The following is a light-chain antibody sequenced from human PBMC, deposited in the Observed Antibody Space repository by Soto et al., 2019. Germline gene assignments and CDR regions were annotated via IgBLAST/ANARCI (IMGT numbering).Light chain of an antibody. CDR2: AAS. V-gene: IGKV1-8*01. CDR1: QGINSY. J-gene: IGKJ1*01. CDR3: QQYNSYPCT. Sequence: AILMTQSPSSLSASTGDRVTLTCRASQGINSYLAWYQQKPGKAPKLLIYAASTLQSGVPARFSGSGSGTDFTLTISCLQSEDFAVYYCQQYNSYPCTFGQGTKVEIK.